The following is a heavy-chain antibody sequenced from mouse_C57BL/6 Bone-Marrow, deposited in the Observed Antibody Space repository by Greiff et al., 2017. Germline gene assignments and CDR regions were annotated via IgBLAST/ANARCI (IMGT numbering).Heavy chain of an antibody. CDR2: IHPNSGST. V-gene: IGHV1-64*01. CDR3: ARWGFRYWYFDV. J-gene: IGHJ1*03. CDR1: GYTFTSYW. Sequence: QVHVKQPGAELVKPGASVKLSCKASGYTFTSYWMHWVKQRPGQGLEWIGMIHPNSGSTNYNEKFKSKATLTVDKSSSTAYMQLSSLTSEDSAVYYCARWGFRYWYFDVWGTGTTVTVSS.